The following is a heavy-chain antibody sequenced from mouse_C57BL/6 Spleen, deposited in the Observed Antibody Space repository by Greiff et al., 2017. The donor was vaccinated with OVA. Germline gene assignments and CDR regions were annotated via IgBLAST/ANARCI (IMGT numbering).Heavy chain of an antibody. CDR3: ARGTTVVEDFDY. J-gene: IGHJ2*01. D-gene: IGHD1-1*01. Sequence: VQLKESGGDLVKPGGSLKLSCAASGFTFSSYGMSWVRQTPDKRLEWVATISSGGSYTYYPDSVKGRFTISRDNAKNTLYLQMSSLKSEDTAMYYCARGTTVVEDFDYWGQGTTLTVSS. CDR2: ISSGGSYT. CDR1: GFTFSSYG. V-gene: IGHV5-6*01.